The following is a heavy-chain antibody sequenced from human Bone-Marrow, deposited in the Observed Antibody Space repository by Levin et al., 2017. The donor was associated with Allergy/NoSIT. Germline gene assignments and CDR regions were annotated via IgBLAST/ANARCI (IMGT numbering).Heavy chain of an antibody. CDR1: GFTLSSYS. CDR3: AKRGSSYYYGMDV. Sequence: GGSLRLSCSASGFTLSSYSMDWVRQAPGTGLEWVSSVGAGSGTTYYADSVKGRFTISRDNSKNTLDLQMNSLRAEDTAVYFCAKRGSSYYYGMDVWGQGTTVTVSS. D-gene: IGHD2-15*01. J-gene: IGHJ6*02. V-gene: IGHV3-23*01. CDR2: VGAGSGTT.